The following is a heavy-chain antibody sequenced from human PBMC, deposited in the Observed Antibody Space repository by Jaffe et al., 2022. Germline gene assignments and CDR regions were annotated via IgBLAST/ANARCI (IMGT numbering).Heavy chain of an antibody. V-gene: IGHV4-61*02. D-gene: IGHD6-19*01. J-gene: IGHJ4*02. CDR3: ARVSGYSSGWYGGDY. Sequence: QVQLQESGPGLVKPSQTLSLTCTVSGGSISSGSYYWSWIRQPAGKGLEWIGRIYTSGSTNYNPSLKSRVTISVDTSKNQFSLKLSSVTAADTAVYYCARVSGYSSGWYGGDYWGQGTLVTVSS. CDR2: IYTSGST. CDR1: GGSISSGSYY.